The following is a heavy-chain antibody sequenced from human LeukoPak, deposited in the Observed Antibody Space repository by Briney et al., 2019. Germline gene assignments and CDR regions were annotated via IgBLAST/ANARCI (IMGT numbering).Heavy chain of an antibody. CDR2: IKQDGSEK. Sequence: GGSLRLSCAASGFTFSSYWMSWVRQAPGKGLEWVANIKQDGSEKYYVDSVKGRFTISRDNAKNSLYLQMNSLRAEDTAVYYCASTGYSSSWSRGFGAFDIWGQGTMVTVSS. J-gene: IGHJ3*02. D-gene: IGHD6-13*01. CDR1: GFTFSSYW. V-gene: IGHV3-7*01. CDR3: ASTGYSSSWSRGFGAFDI.